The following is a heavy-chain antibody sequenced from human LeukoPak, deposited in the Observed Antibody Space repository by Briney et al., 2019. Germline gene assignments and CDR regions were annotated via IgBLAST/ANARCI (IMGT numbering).Heavy chain of an antibody. CDR1: GDSIRNYF. V-gene: IGHV4-4*07. CDR3: ARESKSYDGSGYYHDY. J-gene: IGHJ4*02. D-gene: IGHD3-22*01. Sequence: SETLSLTCSVSGDSIRNYFWSWIRQPAGKGLEWIGRIYTIGSTDYNPSLRSRVTMSVDTSRNQFSLKLTSVTAADTAVYYCARESKSYDGSGYYHDYWGQGNLVTVST. CDR2: IYTIGST.